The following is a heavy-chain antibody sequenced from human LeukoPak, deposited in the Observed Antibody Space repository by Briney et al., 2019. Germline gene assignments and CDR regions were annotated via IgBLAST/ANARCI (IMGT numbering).Heavy chain of an antibody. J-gene: IGHJ4*02. V-gene: IGHV3-66*01. CDR3: ARFSWWELGLLY. CDR2: IYSGGST. Sequence: PGGSLRLSCAASGFAVSSNYMSWVRQAPGKGLEWVSVIYSGGSTYYADSVKGRFTISRGNSKNTLYLQMNSLRAEDTAVYYCARFSWWELGLLYWGQGTLVTVSS. CDR1: GFAVSSNY. D-gene: IGHD2-15*01.